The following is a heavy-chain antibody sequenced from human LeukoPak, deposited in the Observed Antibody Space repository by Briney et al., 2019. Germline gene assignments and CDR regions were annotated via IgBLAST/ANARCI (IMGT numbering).Heavy chain of an antibody. D-gene: IGHD1-1*01. CDR1: GGSTSTRGYC. V-gene: IGHV4-30-2*01. CDR3: ARAILRVLDGYNYYFDY. CDR2: IHHSGST. Sequence: PSQTLSLTCAVSGGSTSTRGYCWSWIRQPPGKGLEWIGYIHHSGSTYYNPSLKSRVTISVDRSNNQSSLKLSSVTTALTALYYRARAILRVLDGYNYYFDYWGQGTLVTVSS. J-gene: IGHJ4*02.